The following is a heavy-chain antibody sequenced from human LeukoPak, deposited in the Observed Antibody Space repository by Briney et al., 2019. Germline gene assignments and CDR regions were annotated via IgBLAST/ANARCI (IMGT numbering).Heavy chain of an antibody. J-gene: IGHJ4*02. CDR1: GRPIRGHY. V-gene: IGHV4-59*08. Sequence: SDTLSLTCTVCGRPIRGHYWIWIRQPLGKGLEWFGYSCSGSSDYNPSLKRRVTISVDTSKNQFSLNLSSVTATDTAVYYCARAYSSGWYYFEYWGQGTLVTVSS. CDR3: ARAYSSGWYYFEY. CDR2: SCSGSS. D-gene: IGHD6-19*01.